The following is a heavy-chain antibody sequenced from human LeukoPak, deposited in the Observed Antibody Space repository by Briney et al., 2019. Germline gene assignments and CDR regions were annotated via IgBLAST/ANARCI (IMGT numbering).Heavy chain of an antibody. Sequence: PGGSLRLSCAASGFTFSSYSMKWVRQAPGKGLEWVSSLSSGSSYIYYADSVKGRFTISRDNAKNSLYLQMNSLRAEDTAVYYCARLVEMATIDYWGQGTLVTVSS. J-gene: IGHJ4*02. CDR2: LSSGSSYI. CDR1: GFTFSSYS. D-gene: IGHD5-24*01. V-gene: IGHV3-21*01. CDR3: ARLVEMATIDY.